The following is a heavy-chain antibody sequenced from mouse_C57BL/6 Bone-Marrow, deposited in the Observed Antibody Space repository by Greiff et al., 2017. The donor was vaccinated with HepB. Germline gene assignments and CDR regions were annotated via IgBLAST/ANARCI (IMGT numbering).Heavy chain of an antibody. J-gene: IGHJ3*01. V-gene: IGHV5-17*01. Sequence: EVKLVESGGGLVKPGGSLKLSCAASGFTFSDYGMHWVRQAPEKGLEWVAYISSGSSTIYYADTVKGRFTISRDNAKNTLFLQMTSLRSEDTAIYYCAGGSYYYGPWFAYWGQGTLVTVSA. D-gene: IGHD1-1*01. CDR1: GFTFSDYG. CDR3: AGGSYYYGPWFAY. CDR2: ISSGSSTI.